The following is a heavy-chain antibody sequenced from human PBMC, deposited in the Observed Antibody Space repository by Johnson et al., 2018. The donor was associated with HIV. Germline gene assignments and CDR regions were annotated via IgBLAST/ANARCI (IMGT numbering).Heavy chain of an antibody. CDR2: ISYDGSNK. J-gene: IGHJ3*02. V-gene: IGHV3-30*04. Sequence: QVQLVESGGGVVQPGRSLRLSCAASGFTFSRYAMHWVRQAPGKGLEWVAVISYDGSNKYYADSVRGRLTISRANATNSLYLQMKGLRAEDTAVYYGARDRNDYDSSGYDAFDIWGQGTMVTVSS. D-gene: IGHD3-22*01. CDR3: ARDRNDYDSSGYDAFDI. CDR1: GFTFSRYA.